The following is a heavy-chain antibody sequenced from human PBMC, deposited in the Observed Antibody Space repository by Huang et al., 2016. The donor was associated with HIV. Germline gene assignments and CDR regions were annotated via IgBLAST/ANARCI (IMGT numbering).Heavy chain of an antibody. J-gene: IGHJ3*02. D-gene: IGHD3-22*01. V-gene: IGHV3-48*01. Sequence: EVQLVESGGGFVQPGGSLRLSCAAFGFTFSSHSINWVRQAPGKGLEWISYVSTSSSATYYAYSVRGRFTIARDNAKNSLYLQMNSLRAEDTAVYYCARVGLYHNSGSGAFDIWGQGTMVTVSS. CDR2: VSTSSSAT. CDR1: GFTFSSHS. CDR3: ARVGLYHNSGSGAFDI.